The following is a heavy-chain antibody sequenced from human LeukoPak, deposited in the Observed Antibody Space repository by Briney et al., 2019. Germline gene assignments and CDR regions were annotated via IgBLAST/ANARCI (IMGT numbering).Heavy chain of an antibody. CDR1: GGSISSNNYY. Sequence: PSETLSLTCTVSGGSISSNNYYWGWIRQPPGMGLEWIANIYYAGNTYYNPSLKSRVTISIDTSKNQFSLKLSSVTAADTAVYYCARWRGASYTYWGQGTLVTVSS. D-gene: IGHD1-26*01. V-gene: IGHV4-39*07. CDR2: IYYAGNT. J-gene: IGHJ4*02. CDR3: ARWRGASYTY.